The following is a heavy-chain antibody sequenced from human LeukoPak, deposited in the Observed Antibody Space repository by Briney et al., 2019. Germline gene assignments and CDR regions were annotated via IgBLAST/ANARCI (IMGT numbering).Heavy chain of an antibody. J-gene: IGHJ4*02. CDR1: GFTFGSYA. V-gene: IGHV3-23*01. Sequence: GGSLRHSCAASGFTFGSYAMSWVRQAPGKSLEWVSGIGGSGSRTYYADSVKGRFTISRDNSKNTLYLQMNSLRAEDTAIYYCARRTVKGRYFDYWGQGTLVTVSS. D-gene: IGHD1-26*01. CDR2: IGGSGSRT. CDR3: ARRTVKGRYFDY.